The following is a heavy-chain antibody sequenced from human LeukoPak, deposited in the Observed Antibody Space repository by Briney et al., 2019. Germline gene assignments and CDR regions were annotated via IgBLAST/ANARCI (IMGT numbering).Heavy chain of an antibody. CDR2: INPNSGGT. V-gene: IGHV1-2*06. CDR1: GYTFTGYY. CDR3: ARPRGAGSRDGNWFDP. D-gene: IGHD3-10*01. Sequence: ASVKVSCKASGYTFTGYYMHWVRQAPGQGLEWMGRINPNSGGTNYAQKFQGRVTMTRDTSISTAYMELSRLRSDDTAVYYCARPRGAGSRDGNWFDPWGQGTLVTVSS. J-gene: IGHJ5*02.